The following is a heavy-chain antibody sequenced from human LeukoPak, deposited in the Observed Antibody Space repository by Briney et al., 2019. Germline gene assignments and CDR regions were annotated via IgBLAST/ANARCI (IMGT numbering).Heavy chain of an antibody. J-gene: IGHJ4*02. D-gene: IGHD6-19*01. CDR3: ATTESTIAVAGIYFDY. CDR2: TYYSGST. Sequence: SETLSLTCTVSGGSISSSSYYWGWIRQPPGKGLEWIGSTYYSGSTYYNPSLKSRVTISVDTSKNQFSLKLSSVTAADTAVYYCATTESTIAVAGIYFDYWGQGTLVTVSS. CDR1: GGSISSSSYY. V-gene: IGHV4-39*01.